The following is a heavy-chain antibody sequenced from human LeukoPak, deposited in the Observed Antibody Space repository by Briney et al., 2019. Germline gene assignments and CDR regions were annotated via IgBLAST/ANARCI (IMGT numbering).Heavy chain of an antibody. V-gene: IGHV3-23*01. CDR2: VSGGGGST. Sequence: GGSLRLSCAASGFTFTSYSMNWVRQAPGKGLEWVSTVSGGGGSTYYADSVKGRFTISRDNSKNTLYLQVNSLRAEDTAVYYCARGSTYYDSSGQVPFDYWGQGTLVTVSS. J-gene: IGHJ4*02. CDR3: ARGSTYYDSSGQVPFDY. CDR1: GFTFTSYS. D-gene: IGHD3-22*01.